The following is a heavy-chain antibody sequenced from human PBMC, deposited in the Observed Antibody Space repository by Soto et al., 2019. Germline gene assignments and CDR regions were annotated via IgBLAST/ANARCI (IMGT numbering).Heavy chain of an antibody. CDR2: IYPGDSDT. J-gene: IGHJ6*02. Sequence: PGESLKISCKGSGYSFTSYWIGWVRQIPGKGLEWMGIIYPGDSDTRYSPSFQGQVTISADKSISTAYLQWSSLKASNTATYYCARQTIPGYLYYYYGMDVWGQGTTVTVSS. CDR3: ARQTIPGYLYYYYGMDV. D-gene: IGHD5-18*01. CDR1: GYSFTSYW. V-gene: IGHV5-51*01.